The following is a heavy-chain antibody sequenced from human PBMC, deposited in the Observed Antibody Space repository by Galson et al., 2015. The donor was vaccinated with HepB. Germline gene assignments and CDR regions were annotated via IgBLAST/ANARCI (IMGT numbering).Heavy chain of an antibody. Sequence: SVKVSCKAYGGTFSSYTISWVRQAPGQGLEWMGRIIPILGIANYAQKFQGRVTITADKSTSTAYMELSSLRSEDTAVYYCARFPSLGGFGELSFSYGMDDWGQWTTVTVAS. CDR2: IIPILGIA. V-gene: IGHV1-69*02. D-gene: IGHD3-10*01. J-gene: IGHJ6*02. CDR3: ARFPSLGGFGELSFSYGMDD. CDR1: GGTFSSYT.